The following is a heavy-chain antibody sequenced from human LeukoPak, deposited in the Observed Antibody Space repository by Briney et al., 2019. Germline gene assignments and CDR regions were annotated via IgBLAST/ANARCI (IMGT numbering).Heavy chain of an antibody. CDR2: ISYSGST. CDR3: ARGPYDSSGYYRWFDP. V-gene: IGHV4-59*11. Sequence: SETLSLTCTVSGGSISSHYWSWIRQPAGKGLEWIGYISYSGSTNYNPSPKSRVTISGNKSKNQFSLKLSSLTLADTPVNYCARGPYDSSGYYRWFDPWGQGTLVTVSS. J-gene: IGHJ5*02. D-gene: IGHD3-22*01. CDR1: GGSISSHY.